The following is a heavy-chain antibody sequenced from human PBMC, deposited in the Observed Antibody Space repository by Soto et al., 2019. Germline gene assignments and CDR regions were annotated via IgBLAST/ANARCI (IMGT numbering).Heavy chain of an antibody. CDR1: GFTFNTYD. J-gene: IGHJ5*02. CDR3: VRSGTARLLRHSWFDT. Sequence: EVQLVESGGGLVKPGGSLRLSCAASGFTFNTYDMNWVRQAPGKGLEWVSSITTSSAYIYYADSLKGRITISRDNAKNSLFLQMNSLRAEDTAEYYCVRSGTARLLRHSWFDTWGQGTLVTVSS. V-gene: IGHV3-21*01. D-gene: IGHD2-21*01. CDR2: ITTSSAYI.